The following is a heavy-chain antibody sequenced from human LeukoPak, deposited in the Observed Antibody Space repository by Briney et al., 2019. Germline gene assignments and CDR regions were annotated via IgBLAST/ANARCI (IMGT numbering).Heavy chain of an antibody. Sequence: GGPLRFSCAASGFTFSDYYMNWIRQAPGKGLEWVSYISSRGSTIYYADSVKGRFTISRDNAKNSLYLQMNSLRAEDTAVYYGARDFLSYYYGMDVWGQGTTVTVSS. CDR3: ARDFLSYYYGMDV. D-gene: IGHD2/OR15-2a*01. CDR1: GFTFSDYY. V-gene: IGHV3-11*01. CDR2: ISSRGSTI. J-gene: IGHJ6*02.